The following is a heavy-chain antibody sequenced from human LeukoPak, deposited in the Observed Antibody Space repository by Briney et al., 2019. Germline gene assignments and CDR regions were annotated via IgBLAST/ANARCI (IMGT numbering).Heavy chain of an antibody. V-gene: IGHV3-21*01. CDR1: EFVFSSHA. J-gene: IGHJ4*02. CDR3: ARVFWETVNTGYYSDF. Sequence: PGGSLRLSCVASEFVFSSHAMIWVRQAPGKGLEWISSITSSSSDIFYADSVRGRFTISRDNANNALHLQMNSLRAEDTAVYYCARVFWETVNTGYYSDFWGQGTLVTVSS. D-gene: IGHD3-22*01. CDR2: ITSSSSDI.